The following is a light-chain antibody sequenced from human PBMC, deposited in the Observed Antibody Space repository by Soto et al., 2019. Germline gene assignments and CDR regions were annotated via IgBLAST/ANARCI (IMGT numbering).Light chain of an antibody. V-gene: IGLV1-40*01. CDR3: QSYDISLSGYV. CDR2: GNS. CDR1: SSNIGAGYG. Sequence: QSVLTQPPSVSGAPGQRVTISCTGRSSNIGAGYGVHWYQQLPGTAPKLLIYGNSNRPSGVPDRFSGSKSGTSASLAITGLQAEDEADYYCQSYDISLSGYVFGTGTKVTVL. J-gene: IGLJ1*01.